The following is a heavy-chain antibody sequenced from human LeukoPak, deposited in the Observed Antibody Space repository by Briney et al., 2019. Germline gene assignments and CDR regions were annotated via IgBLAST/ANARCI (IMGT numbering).Heavy chain of an antibody. V-gene: IGHV3-48*02. Sequence: GGSLRLSCTASGFIFSTYKMTWVRQAPGKGLEWVSDISDSSSTTNYANSVKGRFTISRDNAKNSLFLQMNSLRDDDTAVYYCAREPGGNPAYWGQGTLVTVSS. J-gene: IGHJ4*02. D-gene: IGHD4-23*01. CDR2: ISDSSSTT. CDR3: AREPGGNPAY. CDR1: GFIFSTYK.